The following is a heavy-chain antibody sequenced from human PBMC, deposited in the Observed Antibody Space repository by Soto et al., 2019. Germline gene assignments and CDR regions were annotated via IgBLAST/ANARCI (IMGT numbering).Heavy chain of an antibody. CDR3: STRAYDTNGYYRFEP. J-gene: IGHJ5*01. CDR1: GGSFSGHS. CDR2: INHSGRV. Sequence: SETLSLTCAVYGGSFSGHSWTWIRQSPGKGLEWIGDINHSGRVNYSPSLKSRVTISLVTSKNQFSLTLSAVTAADTAMYYCSTRAYDTNGYYRFEPWGPETLVTVSS. V-gene: IGHV4-34*01. D-gene: IGHD3-22*01.